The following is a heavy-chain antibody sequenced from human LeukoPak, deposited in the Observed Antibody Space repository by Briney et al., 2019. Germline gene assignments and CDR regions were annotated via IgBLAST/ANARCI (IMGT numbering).Heavy chain of an antibody. CDR3: ARGVRQLGRGGYYFDY. D-gene: IGHD6-6*01. CDR2: ISAYNGNT. Sequence: ASVKVSCKASGYTFTSYGISWVRQAPGQGLEWMGWISAYNGNTNYAQKLQGRVTMTTDTSTSTACMELRSLRSDDTAVYYCARGVRQLGRGGYYFDYWGQGTLVTVSS. V-gene: IGHV1-18*01. J-gene: IGHJ4*02. CDR1: GYTFTSYG.